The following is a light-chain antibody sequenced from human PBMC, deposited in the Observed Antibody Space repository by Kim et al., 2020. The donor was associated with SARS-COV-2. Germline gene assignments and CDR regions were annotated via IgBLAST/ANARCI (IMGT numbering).Light chain of an antibody. CDR2: SNN. Sequence: QRVTISCTGSGSNIGEGYDVHWYQQHPGKAPKFLIYSNNNRPSGVPDRFSASKTGTSASLAITGLQAEDEAAYYCQSYDRRLSSYVFGTGTKVTVL. J-gene: IGLJ1*01. V-gene: IGLV1-40*01. CDR3: QSYDRRLSSYV. CDR1: GSNIGEGYD.